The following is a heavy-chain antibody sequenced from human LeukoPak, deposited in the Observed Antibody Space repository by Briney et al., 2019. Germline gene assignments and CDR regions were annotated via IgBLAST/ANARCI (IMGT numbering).Heavy chain of an antibody. CDR3: AKRGLVAAAGRFLGY. CDR1: GFTFSSYA. D-gene: IGHD6-13*01. J-gene: IGHJ4*02. V-gene: IGHV3-23*01. Sequence: GGSLRLSCAASGFTFSSYAMSWVRQAPGKGLEWVSAISGSGGSTYYADSVKGRFTISRDNSKNTLYLQMNSLRADDTAVCYCAKRGLVAAAGRFLGYWGQGALVTVSS. CDR2: ISGSGGST.